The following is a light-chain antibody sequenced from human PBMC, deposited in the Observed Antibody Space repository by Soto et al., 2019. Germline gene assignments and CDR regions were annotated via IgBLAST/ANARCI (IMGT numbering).Light chain of an antibody. J-gene: IGLJ1*01. V-gene: IGLV1-51*02. Sequence: QSVLTQPPSVSAAPRQEVTISCSGSSSNIGNSYVSWYQQLPGTAPKLLIYETNKRPSGIPDRFSGSKSGTSATLGITGLQTGDEADYHCGTWDGSLNTYVFGTGTKLTVL. CDR3: GTWDGSLNTYV. CDR2: ETN. CDR1: SSNIGNSY.